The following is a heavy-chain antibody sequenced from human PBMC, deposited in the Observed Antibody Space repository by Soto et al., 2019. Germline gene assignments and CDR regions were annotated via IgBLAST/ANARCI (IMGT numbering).Heavy chain of an antibody. CDR1: MFSLSNARMG. CDR3: ARWRRYSYAKYYFDY. D-gene: IGHD5-18*01. V-gene: IGHV2-26*01. Sequence: SGPTLVNPTETLTLTCTVSMFSLSNARMGVSWIRQPPGKALEWLAHIFSNDEKSYSTSLKSRLTICKDTSKSQVVLTMTNMDPVDTASYYCARWRRYSYAKYYFDYWGQGTLVTVSS. CDR2: IFSNDEK. J-gene: IGHJ4*02.